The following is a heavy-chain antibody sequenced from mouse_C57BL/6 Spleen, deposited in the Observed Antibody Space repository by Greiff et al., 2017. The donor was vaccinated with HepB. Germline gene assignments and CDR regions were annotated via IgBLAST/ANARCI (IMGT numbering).Heavy chain of an antibody. CDR2: ISGGGGNT. CDR1: GFTFSSYT. J-gene: IGHJ2*01. Sequence: EVQVVESGGGLVKPGGSLKLSCAASGFTFSSYTMSWVRQTPEKRLEWVATISGGGGNTYYPDSVKGRFTISRDNAKNTLYRQMSSLRSEDTALYYCARQGDYYGSSYFDYWGQGTTLTVSS. CDR3: ARQGDYYGSSYFDY. V-gene: IGHV5-9*01. D-gene: IGHD1-1*01.